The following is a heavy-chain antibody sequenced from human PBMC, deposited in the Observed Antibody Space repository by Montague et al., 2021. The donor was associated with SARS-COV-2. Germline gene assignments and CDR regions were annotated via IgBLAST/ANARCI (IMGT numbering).Heavy chain of an antibody. CDR2: IYYSGST. J-gene: IGHJ4*02. CDR1: GASISSGGFY. D-gene: IGHD3-9*01. V-gene: IGHV4-61*08. CDR3: ARSRENYNILTGYPYYFDY. Sequence: SETLSLTCTVSGASISSGGFYWSWLRQHPRKGLEWIAYIYYSGSTNYNPSLKSRVTISVDTSKNQFSLKLSSVTAADTAVYYCARSRENYNILTGYPYYFDYWGQGTLVTVSS.